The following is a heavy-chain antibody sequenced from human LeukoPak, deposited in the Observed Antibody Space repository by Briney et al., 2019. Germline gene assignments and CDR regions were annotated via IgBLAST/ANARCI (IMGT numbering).Heavy chain of an antibody. CDR2: IHYSGST. D-gene: IGHD2-15*01. CDR3: ARQSSERGYCTGGSCAGVFAY. CDR1: GGSISSSSYY. J-gene: IGHJ4*02. Sequence: PSETLSLTCTVSGGSISSSSYYWGWIRQPPGKGLEWIGYIHYSGSTNYNPSLKSRASISVDTSKTQFSLKLTSVTAADTAVYYCARQSSERGYCTGGSCAGVFAYWGQGALVTVSS. V-gene: IGHV4-61*05.